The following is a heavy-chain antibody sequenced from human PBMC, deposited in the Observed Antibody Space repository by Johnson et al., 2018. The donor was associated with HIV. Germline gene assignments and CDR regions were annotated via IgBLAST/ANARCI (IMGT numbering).Heavy chain of an antibody. CDR2: IGTAGDT. V-gene: IGHV3-13*01. J-gene: IGHJ3*02. CDR3: VRARGYSLAFDI. Sequence: VQLVESGGGVVRPGGSLRLSCAASGFTFDDYAMSWVRQVPGKGLEWVSGIGTAGDTYYPASAKGRFTISRENAKNSLYLQMKSLRAGDTAVYYCVRARGYSLAFDIWGQGTMVTVSS. CDR1: GFTFDDYA. D-gene: IGHD2-21*01.